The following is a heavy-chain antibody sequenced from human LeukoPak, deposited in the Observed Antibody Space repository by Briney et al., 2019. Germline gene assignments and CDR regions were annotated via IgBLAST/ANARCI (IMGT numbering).Heavy chain of an antibody. J-gene: IGHJ4*02. CDR2: INPNSGGT. Sequence: ASVKVSCKASGGTFSSYAISWVRQAPGQGLEWMGWINPNSGGTNYAQKFQGRVTMTRDTSISTAYMELSRLRSDDTAVYYCARSSREYQLPAWRVWGQGTLVTVSS. V-gene: IGHV1-2*02. D-gene: IGHD2-2*01. CDR3: ARSSREYQLPAWRV. CDR1: GGTFSSYA.